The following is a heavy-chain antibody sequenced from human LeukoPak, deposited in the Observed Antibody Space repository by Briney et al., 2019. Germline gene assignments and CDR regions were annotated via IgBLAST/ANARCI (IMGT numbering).Heavy chain of an antibody. CDR2: IYSGGST. Sequence: TGGSLRLSCAASGFTVSSNYTSWVRQAPGKGLEWVSVIYSGGSTDYKDSVKDRFTISRDNSKNTLYLQMNSLRAEDTAVYYCAKEMATMNAFDIWGQGTMVTVSS. D-gene: IGHD5-24*01. J-gene: IGHJ3*02. CDR1: GFTVSSNY. V-gene: IGHV3-66*01. CDR3: AKEMATMNAFDI.